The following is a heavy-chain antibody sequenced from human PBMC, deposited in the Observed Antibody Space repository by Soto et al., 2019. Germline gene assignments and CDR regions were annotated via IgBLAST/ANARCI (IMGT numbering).Heavy chain of an antibody. J-gene: IGHJ4*02. Sequence: QVQLQESGPGLLKPSETLSLTCTVSGGSISSYSWSWIRQPPGKGLEWIGYIYYSGSTNDNPSLKSRLTISVDTSKNQFSLKLSSVTAADTAVYYCGRDVGSGWAFFDYWGQGTLVTVSS. CDR2: IYYSGST. CDR3: GRDVGSGWAFFDY. V-gene: IGHV4-59*01. D-gene: IGHD6-19*01. CDR1: GGSISSYS.